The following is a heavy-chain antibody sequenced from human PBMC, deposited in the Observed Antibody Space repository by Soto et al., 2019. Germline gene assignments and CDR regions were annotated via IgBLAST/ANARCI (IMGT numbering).Heavy chain of an antibody. D-gene: IGHD3-9*01. CDR1: GGSISSGGYY. J-gene: IGHJ3*02. CDR2: IYYSGST. Sequence: SETLSPTCTVSGGSISSGGYYWSWIRQNPGKGLEWIGYIYYSGSTYYNPSLKSRVTISVDTSKNQFSLKLSSVTAGDTAVYYCARGGYHILIGHHAFDIWGQGTMVTVSS. V-gene: IGHV4-31*03. CDR3: ARGGYHILIGHHAFDI.